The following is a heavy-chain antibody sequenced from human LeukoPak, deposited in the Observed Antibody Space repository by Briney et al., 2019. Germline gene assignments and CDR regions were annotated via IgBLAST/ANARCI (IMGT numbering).Heavy chain of an antibody. CDR2: IDYIGRT. Sequence: PSETLSLTCTVSGGSISSSSYYWGWIRQAPGKGLEWIGSIDYIGRTYDQPSHKSRATISVKTSKSQFSLKLSSVTAADTAVYYCASRGYSYGRYYYYGMDVWGQGTTVTVSS. J-gene: IGHJ6*02. D-gene: IGHD5-18*01. CDR3: ASRGYSYGRYYYYGMDV. CDR1: GGSISSSSYY. V-gene: IGHV4-39*01.